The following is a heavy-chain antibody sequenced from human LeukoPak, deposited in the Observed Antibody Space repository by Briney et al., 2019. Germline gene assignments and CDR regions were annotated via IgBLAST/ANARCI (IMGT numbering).Heavy chain of an antibody. CDR2: ISGSGGST. CDR3: AKDRRYSSGWYGGDY. D-gene: IGHD6-19*01. CDR1: GFTFSWYW. V-gene: IGHV3-23*01. Sequence: GGSLRLSCAASGFTFSWYWMSWVRQAPGKGLEWVSAISGSGGSTYYADSVKGRFTISRDNSKNTLYLQMNSLRAEDTAVYYCAKDRRYSSGWYGGDYWGQGTLVTVSS. J-gene: IGHJ4*02.